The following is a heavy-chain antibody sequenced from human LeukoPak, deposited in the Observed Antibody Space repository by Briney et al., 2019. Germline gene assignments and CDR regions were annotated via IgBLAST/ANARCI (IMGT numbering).Heavy chain of an antibody. CDR1: GGSISSYY. CDR2: IYYSGST. V-gene: IGHV4-59*01. D-gene: IGHD3-9*01. Sequence: SETLSLTCTVSGGSISSYYWSWIWQPAGKGLEWIGYIYYSGSTNYNPSLKSRVTISVDTSKNQFSLKLSSVTAADTAVYYCARGSLTGYYNFDYWGQGTLVTVSS. CDR3: ARGSLTGYYNFDY. J-gene: IGHJ4*02.